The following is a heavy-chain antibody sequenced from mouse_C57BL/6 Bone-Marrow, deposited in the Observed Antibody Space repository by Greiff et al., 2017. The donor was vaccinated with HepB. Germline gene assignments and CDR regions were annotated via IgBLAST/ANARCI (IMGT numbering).Heavy chain of an antibody. V-gene: IGHV14-4*01. CDR2: IDPENGDT. Sequence: VQLQQSGAELVRPGASVTLSCTASGFNIKDDYMHWVKQRPEQGLEWIGWIDPENGDTEYASKFQGKATITADTSSNTAYLQLSSLTSEDTAVYYCTTPYDGYFFFAYWGQGTLVTVSA. CDR1: GFNIKDDY. J-gene: IGHJ3*01. D-gene: IGHD2-3*01. CDR3: TTPYDGYFFFAY.